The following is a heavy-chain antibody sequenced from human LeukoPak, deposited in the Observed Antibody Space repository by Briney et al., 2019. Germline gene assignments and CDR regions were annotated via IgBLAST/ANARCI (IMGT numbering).Heavy chain of an antibody. CDR1: GGTFSSYA. D-gene: IGHD5-24*01. CDR3: ARAVGGLQPTEYYFDY. Sequence: SVKVSCKASGGTFSSYAISWVRQAPGQGLEWMGRIIPIFGIANYAQKFQGRVMITADKSTSTAYMELSSLRSEDTAVYYCARAVGGLQPTEYYFDYWGQGTLVTVSS. CDR2: IIPIFGIA. V-gene: IGHV1-69*04. J-gene: IGHJ4*02.